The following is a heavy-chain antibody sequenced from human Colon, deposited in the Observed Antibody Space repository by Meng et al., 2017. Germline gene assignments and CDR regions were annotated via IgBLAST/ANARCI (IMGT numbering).Heavy chain of an antibody. V-gene: IGHV6-1*01. CDR1: RASVASNSAA. D-gene: IGHD3-22*01. CDR2: TYYSSKWYN. CDR3: ARDSSSSAYSPFDY. J-gene: IGHJ4*02. Sequence: PALVQPPQPLPPTCAISRASVASNSAAWNWIRQSPSRGLEWLVRTYYSSKWYNDYAVSVKSRITINPDTSKNQFSLQLNSVTPEDTAVYYCARDSSSSAYSPFDYWGQGTLVTVSS.